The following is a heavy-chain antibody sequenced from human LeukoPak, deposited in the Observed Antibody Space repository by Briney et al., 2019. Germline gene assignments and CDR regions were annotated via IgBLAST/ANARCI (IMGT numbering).Heavy chain of an antibody. V-gene: IGHV3-30*18. Sequence: SGGSLRLSCEASGFSFSNYGMHWVRQAPGKGLEWMAVISNDGNTKYYADSVKGRFTISRDNSKNTLYLQMNSLRVEDTALYYCAKPLRYSSSWYFDYWGQGTLVTVSS. CDR2: ISNDGNTK. D-gene: IGHD6-13*01. J-gene: IGHJ4*02. CDR3: AKPLRYSSSWYFDY. CDR1: GFSFSNYG.